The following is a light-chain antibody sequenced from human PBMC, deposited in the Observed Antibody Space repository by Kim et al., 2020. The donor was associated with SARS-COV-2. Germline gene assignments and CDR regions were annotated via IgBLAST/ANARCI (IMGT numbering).Light chain of an antibody. CDR2: GKY. V-gene: IGLV3-19*01. CDR1: SLRKCY. CDR3: SSRDSSGDHVV. Sequence: ALGQTVRLTCQGDSLRKCYATWYQQRPGQAPTLVLYGKYDRPSGIPDRFSGSASGNTASLTITGAQAEDEGDYYCSSRDSSGDHVVFGGGIQLTVL. J-gene: IGLJ3*02.